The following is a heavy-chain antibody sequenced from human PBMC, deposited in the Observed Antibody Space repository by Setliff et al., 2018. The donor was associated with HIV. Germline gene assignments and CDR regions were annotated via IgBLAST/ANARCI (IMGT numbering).Heavy chain of an antibody. D-gene: IGHD3-9*01. V-gene: IGHV4-61*09. J-gene: IGHJ3*02. Sequence: PSETLSLTCTVSGGSISSGSYFWSWIRQPAGKGLEWIGHIYTSGSTNYNPSLKSRVTTSVDTSKNHFSLRLSSVTAADTAVYYCARRERYYDISTGRVSDGFDIWGQGTMVTVS. CDR2: IYTSGST. CDR3: ARRERYYDISTGRVSDGFDI. CDR1: GGSISSGSYF.